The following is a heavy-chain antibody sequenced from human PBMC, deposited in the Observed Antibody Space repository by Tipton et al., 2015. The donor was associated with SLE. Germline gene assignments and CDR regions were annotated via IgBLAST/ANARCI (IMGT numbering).Heavy chain of an antibody. V-gene: IGHV4-59*12. Sequence: TLSLTCKVSDGSINTYYWSWIRQSPGKGLEWIGYFHHSGSTNYNPSLQSRVTISVDTSKNQFSLKLTSVTAADTAVYYCAKDSGTYYFDFWGQGVLVNVSS. CDR1: DGSINTYY. D-gene: IGHD1-26*01. CDR2: FHHSGST. CDR3: AKDSGTYYFDF. J-gene: IGHJ4*02.